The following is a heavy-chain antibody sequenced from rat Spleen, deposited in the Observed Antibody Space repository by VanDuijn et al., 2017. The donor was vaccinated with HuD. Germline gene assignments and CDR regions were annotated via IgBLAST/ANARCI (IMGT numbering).Heavy chain of an antibody. D-gene: IGHD1-11*01. CDR2: ITNTGGST. CDR3: TRDSATEGMGFDY. J-gene: IGHJ3*01. CDR1: GFTFKYYW. Sequence: EVQLVESGGGLVQPGRSLKLSCVASGFTFKYYWMTWIRQAPGKGLEWVASITNTGGSTYYPDSVKGRFTISRDNAKSTLYLQMNSLRSEDTATYYCTRDSATEGMGFDYWGQGTLVTVSS. V-gene: IGHV5-31*01.